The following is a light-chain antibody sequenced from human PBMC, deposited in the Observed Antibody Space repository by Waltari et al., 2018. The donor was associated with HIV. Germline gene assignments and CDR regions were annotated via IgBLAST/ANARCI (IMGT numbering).Light chain of an antibody. V-gene: IGLV2-23*02. CDR1: SSDVGDYTL. Sequence: QSALTQSASVYGSPGQSITISCTGTSSDVGDYTLVSWYQPHQGEVPKLLIYEVTNRPSCVSTRFSGSKSGNTASLTISGLHAEDEADYYCCSYAGSGLVFGGGTKLTVL. CDR2: EVT. CDR3: CSYAGSGLV. J-gene: IGLJ3*02.